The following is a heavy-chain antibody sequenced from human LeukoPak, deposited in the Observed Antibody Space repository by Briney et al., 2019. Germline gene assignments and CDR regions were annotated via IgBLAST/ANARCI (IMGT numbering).Heavy chain of an antibody. J-gene: IGHJ5*02. CDR1: GFTFSSYS. CDR2: ISSSSYI. D-gene: IGHD3-9*01. V-gene: IGHV3-21*01. CDR3: ARVGYFDWLSNWFDP. Sequence: GGSLRLSCAASGFTFSSYSMNWVRQAPGKGLKWVSSISSSSYIYYADSVKGRFTISRDNAKNSLYLQMNSLRAEDTAVYYCARVGYFDWLSNWFDPWGQGTLVTVSS.